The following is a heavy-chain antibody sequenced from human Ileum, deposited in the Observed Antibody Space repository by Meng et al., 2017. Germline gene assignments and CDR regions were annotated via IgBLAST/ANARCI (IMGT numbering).Heavy chain of an antibody. CDR1: GFTFRSYW. CDR3: ARGYSGSYRIDY. D-gene: IGHD1-26*01. V-gene: IGHV3-74*01. CDR2: INSDETST. Sequence: VRLGESGGGLVQPGGSLRLSCAASGFTFRSYWMHWVRQTPGKGLVWVSRINSDETSTSYADSVKGRFTISRDNAKNTLYLQMNSLRVEDTAVYYCARGYSGSYRIDYWGQGNLVTVSS. J-gene: IGHJ4*02.